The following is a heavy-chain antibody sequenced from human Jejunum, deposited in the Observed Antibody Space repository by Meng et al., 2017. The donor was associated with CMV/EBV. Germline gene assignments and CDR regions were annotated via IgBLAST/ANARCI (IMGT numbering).Heavy chain of an antibody. CDR2: IYSGGDT. V-gene: IGHV3-53*01. Sequence: EVQLVESGXGFIQPXGSLRLSCAASGFTVSSNYMSWVRQAPGKGLEWVSVIYSGGDTYYADSVKGRFTISRDDSKNTVYLQMNSLRAEDTAMYYCARNFGITGTNFGHWGQGTLVTVSS. CDR3: ARNFGITGTNFGH. CDR1: GFTVSSNY. D-gene: IGHD1-7*01. J-gene: IGHJ5*02.